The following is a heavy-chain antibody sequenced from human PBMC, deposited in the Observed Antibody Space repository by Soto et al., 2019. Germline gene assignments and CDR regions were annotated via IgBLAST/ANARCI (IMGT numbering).Heavy chain of an antibody. D-gene: IGHD2-15*01. J-gene: IGHJ4*02. CDR3: ARVVAATPSVPFDY. CDR2: IYYSGST. V-gene: IGHV4-31*03. Sequence: QVQLQESGPGLVKPSQTLSLTCTVSGGSISSGGYYWSWIRQHPGKGLEWIGYIYYSGSTYYNPSLKSRVTRSVDTSKNQFSLKLSSVTAADTAVYYCARVVAATPSVPFDYWGQGTLVTVSS. CDR1: GGSISSGGYY.